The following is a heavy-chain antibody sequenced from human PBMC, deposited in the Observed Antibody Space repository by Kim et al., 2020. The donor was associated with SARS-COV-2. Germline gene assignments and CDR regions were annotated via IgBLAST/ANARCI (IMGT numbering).Heavy chain of an antibody. J-gene: IGHJ4*02. D-gene: IGHD3-10*01. CDR1: GYTFTSYY. CDR3: ARCYGSGCYSSLFDY. V-gene: IGHV1-46*01. Sequence: ASVKVSCKASGYTFTSYYMHWVRQAPGQGLEWMGIINPSGGSTSYAQKFQGRVTMTRDTSTSTVYMELSSLRSEDTAVYYCARCYGSGCYSSLFDYWGQGALLTVSS. CDR2: INPSGGST.